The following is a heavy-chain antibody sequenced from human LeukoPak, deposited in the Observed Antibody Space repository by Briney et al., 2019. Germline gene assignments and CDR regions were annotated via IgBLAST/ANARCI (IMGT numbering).Heavy chain of an antibody. D-gene: IGHD6-6*01. CDR2: IYYSGST. CDR1: GGSISSSSTYY. J-gene: IGHJ4*02. Sequence: PSETLSLTCTVSGGSISSSSTYYWSWIRQPPGKGLEWIGYIYYSGSTNYNPSLKSRVTISVDTSKNQFSLKLSSVTAADTAVYYCAREGQLQYHFDYWGQGTLVTVSS. CDR3: AREGQLQYHFDY. V-gene: IGHV4-61*01.